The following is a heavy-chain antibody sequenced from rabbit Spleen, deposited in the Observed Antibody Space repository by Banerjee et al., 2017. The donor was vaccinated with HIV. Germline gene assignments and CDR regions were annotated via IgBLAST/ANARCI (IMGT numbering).Heavy chain of an antibody. V-gene: IGHV1S45*01. CDR3: ARYYIFYGMDL. CDR2: IYTGRGGT. D-gene: IGHD4-1*01. CDR1: GFSFSGSYW. J-gene: IGHJ6*01. Sequence: QEQLVESGGGLVQPEGSLTLTCKASGFSFSGSYWICWVRQAPGKGLEWIGAIYTGRGGTDYAKWVNGQFTISSDNAQYTVHLQMNSLTAADTATYFCARYYIFYGMDLWGQGTLVTVS.